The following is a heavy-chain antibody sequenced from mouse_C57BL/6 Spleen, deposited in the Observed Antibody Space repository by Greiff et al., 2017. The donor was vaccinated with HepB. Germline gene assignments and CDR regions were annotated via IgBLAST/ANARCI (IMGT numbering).Heavy chain of an antibody. D-gene: IGHD3-2*02. CDR1: GYSFTGYY. J-gene: IGHJ3*01. Sequence: EVQGVESGPELVKPGASVKISCKASGYSFTGYYMNWVKQSPEKSLEWIGEINPSTGGTTYNQKFKAKATLTVDKSSSTAYMQLKSLTSEDSAVYYCARQSSDSSAPTWFAYWGQGTLVTVSA. V-gene: IGHV1-42*01. CDR2: INPSTGGT. CDR3: ARQSSDSSAPTWFAY.